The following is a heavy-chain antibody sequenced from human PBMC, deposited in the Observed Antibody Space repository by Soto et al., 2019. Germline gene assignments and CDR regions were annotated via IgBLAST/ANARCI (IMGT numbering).Heavy chain of an antibody. D-gene: IGHD2-21*01. CDR3: AVDTPGFGEGEFEY. CDR2: IWATVDGSTT. CDR1: GFTFSAAW. J-gene: IGHJ4*02. V-gene: IGHV3-15*01. Sequence: DVQLVQSGGGSVKTGESLRLSCEASGFTFSAAWMTWLRQAPGKGLEWVALIWATVDGSTTHYAASVQGRFSVSRDDSKNTVFLQMNSLKSEDTAVYYCAVDTPGFGEGEFEYWGQGTQVAVSS.